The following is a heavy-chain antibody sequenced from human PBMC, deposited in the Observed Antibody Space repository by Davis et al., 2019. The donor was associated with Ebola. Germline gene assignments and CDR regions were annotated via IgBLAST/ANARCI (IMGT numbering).Heavy chain of an antibody. D-gene: IGHD5-18*01. Sequence: SVKVSCKASGYTFTSYGISWVRQAPGQGLEWMGGIIPIFGTANYAQKFQGRVTITADESTSTAYMELSSLRSEDTAVYYCARDGGYSYGYYYMDVWGKGTTVTVSS. CDR2: IIPIFGTA. V-gene: IGHV1-69*13. J-gene: IGHJ6*03. CDR3: ARDGGYSYGYYYMDV. CDR1: GYTFTSYG.